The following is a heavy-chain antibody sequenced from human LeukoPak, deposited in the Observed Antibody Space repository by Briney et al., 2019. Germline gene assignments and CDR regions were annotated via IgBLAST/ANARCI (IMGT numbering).Heavy chain of an antibody. CDR1: GFAFSSYW. CDR3: ARGSIVLMVYAPPRQYFQH. Sequence: PGGSLRLSCEASGFAFSSYWMTWVRQAPGKGLEWVANIRQDGSEKYYVDSVKGRFTISRDNSKNTLYLQMNSLRAEDTAVYYCARGSIVLMVYAPPRQYFQHWGQGTLVTVSS. J-gene: IGHJ1*01. D-gene: IGHD2-8*01. CDR2: IRQDGSEK. V-gene: IGHV3-7*01.